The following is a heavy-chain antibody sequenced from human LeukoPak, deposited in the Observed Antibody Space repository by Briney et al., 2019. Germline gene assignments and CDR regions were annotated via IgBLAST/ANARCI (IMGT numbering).Heavy chain of an antibody. CDR1: GGSIRSYY. CDR2: IYTSGST. Sequence: SETLSLTCTVSGGSIRSYYWSWIRQPPGKGLEWIGRIYTSGSTNYNPSLKSRVTISVDTSKNQFSLKLSSVTAADTAVYYCARDTLHYGDYVQWGQGTLVTVSS. CDR3: ARDTLHYGDYVQ. J-gene: IGHJ4*02. D-gene: IGHD4-17*01. V-gene: IGHV4-4*07.